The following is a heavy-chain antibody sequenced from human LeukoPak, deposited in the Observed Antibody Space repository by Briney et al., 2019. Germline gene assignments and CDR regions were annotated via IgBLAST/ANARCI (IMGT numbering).Heavy chain of an antibody. CDR3: ARDNNYGGNSGWCFDL. CDR2: ITPSGGT. J-gene: IGHJ2*01. D-gene: IGHD4-23*01. V-gene: IGHV1-2*02. CDR1: GYTFTSYA. Sequence: ASVKVSCKASGYTFTSYAMHWVRQAPGQGLEWMGWITPSGGTNYPQKFQGRVTMTRDTSISTAYMELSRLRSDDTAVYYCARDNNYGGNSGWCFDLWGRGTLVTVSS.